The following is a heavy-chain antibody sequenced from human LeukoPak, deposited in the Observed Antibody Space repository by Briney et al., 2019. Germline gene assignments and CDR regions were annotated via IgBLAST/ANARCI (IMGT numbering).Heavy chain of an antibody. CDR2: ISSSRSYI. CDR3: ARAREVRGVIIGY. Sequence: PGGSLRLSCAASGFTFSSYSMNWVSQAPGKGLEWVSSISSSRSYIYYADSVKGGSTISRDNAKNSLYRQMNSLRAEDTAVYYCARAREVRGVIIGYWGQGTLVTVSS. CDR1: GFTFSSYS. J-gene: IGHJ4*02. D-gene: IGHD3-10*01. V-gene: IGHV3-21*01.